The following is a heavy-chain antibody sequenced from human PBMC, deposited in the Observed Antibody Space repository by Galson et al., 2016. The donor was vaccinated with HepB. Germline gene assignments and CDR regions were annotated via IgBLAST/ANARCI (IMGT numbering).Heavy chain of an antibody. Sequence: SLRLSCAASGFTFGSYDMHWVRQIAGKGLEWVSAIHTAGDRYYSPSVKGRFSISRENAKSSFYLEMNGLRAEDTAVYYCARWRFYDHDAFDLWGQGTMVTVSS. J-gene: IGHJ3*01. CDR2: IHTAGDR. CDR1: GFTFGSYD. V-gene: IGHV3-13*01. D-gene: IGHD3-16*01. CDR3: ARWRFYDHDAFDL.